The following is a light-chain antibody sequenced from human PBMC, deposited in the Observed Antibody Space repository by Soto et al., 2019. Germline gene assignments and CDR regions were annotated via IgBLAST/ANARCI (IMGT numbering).Light chain of an antibody. V-gene: IGKV3-15*01. Sequence: EIVMTQSPATLSVSPGEKATLSCRASQSVSNNLAWYQQKPGQAPRLLIYFASTRATGIPARFSGSGSGTECTLTNSSLQSEDFAVYHCQQYNKWPLTFGGGTKVETK. CDR3: QQYNKWPLT. J-gene: IGKJ4*02. CDR2: FAS. CDR1: QSVSNN.